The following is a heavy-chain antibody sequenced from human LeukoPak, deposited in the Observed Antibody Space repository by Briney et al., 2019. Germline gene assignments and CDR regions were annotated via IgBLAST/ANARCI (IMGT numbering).Heavy chain of an antibody. V-gene: IGHV3-73*01. Sequence: GGSLRLSCAASGFTFSASAVHWVRQASGKGLEWIGRIRSKANNYATAYAGSLKGRFTVSRDDSKNTAYLQMNSLKTEDSAVYFCARDSSSEGPLDYWGQGTLVTVSS. CDR3: ARDSSSEGPLDY. CDR2: IRSKANNYAT. CDR1: GFTFSASA. D-gene: IGHD6-6*01. J-gene: IGHJ4*02.